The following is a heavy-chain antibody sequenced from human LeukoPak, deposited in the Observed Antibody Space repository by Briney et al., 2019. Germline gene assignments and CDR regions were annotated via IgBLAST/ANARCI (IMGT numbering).Heavy chain of an antibody. CDR1: GGSFSGYY. D-gene: IGHD2-15*01. Sequence: PSETLSLTCAIYGGSFSGYYWSWIRQPPGKGLEWIGEINHSGSTNYNPSLTSRVTISVDTSKNQFSLTLSSVTAADTAVYYCARGIRMVLRYWGQGTLVTVSS. CDR2: INHSGST. J-gene: IGHJ4*02. CDR3: ARGIRMVLRY. V-gene: IGHV4-34*01.